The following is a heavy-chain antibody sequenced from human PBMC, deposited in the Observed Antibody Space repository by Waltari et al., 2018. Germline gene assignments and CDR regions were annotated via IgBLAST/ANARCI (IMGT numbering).Heavy chain of an antibody. CDR1: GFTFSSYG. Sequence: QVQLVESGGGVVQPGGSLRLSCAASGFTFSSYGMQWVRQAPGKGLEWVAFIRYDGSNKYYADSVKGRFTISRDNSKNTLYLQMNSLRAEDTAVYYCAKDLSGSIDYWGQGTLVTVSS. CDR2: IRYDGSNK. D-gene: IGHD1-26*01. J-gene: IGHJ4*02. CDR3: AKDLSGSIDY. V-gene: IGHV3-30*02.